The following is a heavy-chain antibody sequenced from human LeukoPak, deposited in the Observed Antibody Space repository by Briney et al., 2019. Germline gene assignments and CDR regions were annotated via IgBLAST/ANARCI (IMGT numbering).Heavy chain of an antibody. CDR2: IYYSGST. V-gene: IGHV4-39*07. Sequence: KPSETLSLTCTFSGGSISSSSYYWVWIRQPPGKGLEWIGSIYYSGSTYYNSSLKSRVTTPVDTSKNQFSLKLSSVTAADTAVYYCARRGVTPEGDYWGQGTLVTVSS. D-gene: IGHD3-10*01. J-gene: IGHJ4*02. CDR1: GGSISSSSYY. CDR3: ARRGVTPEGDY.